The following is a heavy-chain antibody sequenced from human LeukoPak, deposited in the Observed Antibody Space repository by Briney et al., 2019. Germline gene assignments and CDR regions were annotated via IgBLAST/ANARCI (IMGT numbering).Heavy chain of an antibody. V-gene: IGHV3-30*02. J-gene: IGHJ4*02. Sequence: GGSLRLSCAASGFIFSNYGMHWVRQTPGMGLEWVTFIKSDGSEKDYADSVKGRFTISRDNSKSTLYLQMNSLRAEDTAVYYCAKDSRYFDWLFDYWGQGTLVTVSS. CDR2: IKSDGSEK. D-gene: IGHD3-9*01. CDR3: AKDSRYFDWLFDY. CDR1: GFIFSNYG.